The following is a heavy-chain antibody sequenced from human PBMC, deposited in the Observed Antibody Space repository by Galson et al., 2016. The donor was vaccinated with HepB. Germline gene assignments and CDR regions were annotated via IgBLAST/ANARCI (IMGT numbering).Heavy chain of an antibody. J-gene: IGHJ5*02. CDR3: ARTDYCKSTDCHVTFNWFDP. CDR1: GYVFNDFD. V-gene: IGHV1-8*02. CDR2: VSPRSGDT. Sequence: SVKVSCKASGYVFNDFDINWVRQAPGQGLEWLGVVSPRSGDTENSPKFNGRIALTRDTSQATAYLELRGLTSEDTAVYFCARTDYCKSTDCHVTFNWFDPWGQGTLVSVSS. D-gene: IGHD2/OR15-2a*01.